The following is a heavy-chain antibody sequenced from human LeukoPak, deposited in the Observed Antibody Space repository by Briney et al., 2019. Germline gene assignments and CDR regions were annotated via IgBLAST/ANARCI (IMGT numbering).Heavy chain of an antibody. Sequence: GGSLRLSCAASGFTFSSYAMSWVRQAPGKGLEWVSSIAGSGRHTYYADSVKGRFTISRDNSKNTLYLQMNSLRAEDTAVYYCARNPYNNSGYKAPDWHLDHWGRGTLVTVSS. D-gene: IGHD3-22*01. V-gene: IGHV3-23*01. CDR1: GFTFSSYA. CDR3: ARNPYNNSGYKAPDWHLDH. CDR2: IAGSGRHT. J-gene: IGHJ2*01.